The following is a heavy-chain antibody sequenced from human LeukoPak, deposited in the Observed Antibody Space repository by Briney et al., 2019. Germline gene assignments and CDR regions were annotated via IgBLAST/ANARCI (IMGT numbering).Heavy chain of an antibody. CDR3: ARDLRRGGYSGYDSPGYFDY. CDR1: GYTFTSYG. J-gene: IGHJ4*02. V-gene: IGHV1-18*01. D-gene: IGHD5-12*01. Sequence: ASVKVSCKASGYTFTSYGISWVRQAPGQGLEWMGWISAYNGNTNYAQKLQGRVTMTTDTSTSTAYMELRSLRSDDTAVYYCARDLRRGGYSGYDSPGYFDYWGQGTLVTVSS. CDR2: ISAYNGNT.